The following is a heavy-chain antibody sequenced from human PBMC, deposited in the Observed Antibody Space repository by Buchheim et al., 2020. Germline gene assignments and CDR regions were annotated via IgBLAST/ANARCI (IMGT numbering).Heavy chain of an antibody. CDR3: AKDSSSWYYYYYGMDV. J-gene: IGHJ6*02. D-gene: IGHD6-13*01. CDR1: GFTFRTYW. Sequence: VQLVESGGGLVQPGGSLRLSCAASGFTFRTYWMSWVRQAPGKGLEWVAVISYDGSNKYYADSVKGRFTISRDNSKNTLYLQMNSLRAEDTAVYYCAKDSSSWYYYYYGMDVWGQGTT. CDR2: ISYDGSNK. V-gene: IGHV3-30*18.